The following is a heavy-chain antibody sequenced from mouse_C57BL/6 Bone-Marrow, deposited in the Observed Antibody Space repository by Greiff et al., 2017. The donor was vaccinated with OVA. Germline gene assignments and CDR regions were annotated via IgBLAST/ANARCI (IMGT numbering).Heavy chain of an antibody. Sequence: EVNLVESGGGLVQPGGSLKLSCAASGFTFSDYGMAWVRQAPRKGPEWVAFISNLAYSIYYADTVTGRFTISRENAKNTLYLEMSSLRSEDTAMYYCARARTMLRYFDVWGTGTTVTVSS. J-gene: IGHJ1*03. V-gene: IGHV5-15*01. CDR2: ISNLAYSI. CDR1: GFTFSDYG. D-gene: IGHD1-1*02. CDR3: ARARTMLRYFDV.